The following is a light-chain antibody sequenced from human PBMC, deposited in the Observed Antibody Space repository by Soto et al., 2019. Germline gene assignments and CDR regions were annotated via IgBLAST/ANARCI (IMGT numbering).Light chain of an antibody. J-gene: IGKJ1*01. CDR2: GAS. Sequence: DIQMTQSPPSLSASVGDRVIITCRASQSIRSYLNWYQQKPGKAPNLLIYGASNLLSGSSRFAGSGSGTDFSLTISSLQPEDFATYYCQQSYSVPLTFGQGTTVEIK. CDR3: QQSYSVPLT. CDR1: QSIRSY. V-gene: IGKV1-39*01.